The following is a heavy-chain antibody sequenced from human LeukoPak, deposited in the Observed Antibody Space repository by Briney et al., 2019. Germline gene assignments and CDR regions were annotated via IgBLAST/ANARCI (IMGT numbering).Heavy chain of an antibody. CDR1: GYTFTGYY. CDR3: ARVGSYSSTSSIDY. V-gene: IGHV1-2*02. Sequence: GASVKVSCKASGYTFTGYYMHWVRQAPGQGLEWMGWINPNSGGTNYAQKFQGRVTMTRDTSISTAYMELSRLRSDDTAVYYCARVGSYSSTSSIDYWGQGTLVTVSS. CDR2: INPNSGGT. J-gene: IGHJ4*02. D-gene: IGHD6-19*01.